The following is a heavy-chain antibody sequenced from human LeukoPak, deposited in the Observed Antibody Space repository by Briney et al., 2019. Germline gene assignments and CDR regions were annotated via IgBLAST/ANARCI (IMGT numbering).Heavy chain of an antibody. D-gene: IGHD2-21*02. V-gene: IGHV1-46*01. CDR3: ARGSIVVVTAIPVYFDY. Sequence: ASVKVSCKASGYTFTSYYMHWVRQAPGQGLEWMGIINPSGGSTSYAQKFQGRVTMTRDTSTSTVYMELSSLRSEDTAVYYCARGSIVVVTAIPVYFDYWGQGTPVTVSS. CDR1: GYTFTSYY. J-gene: IGHJ4*02. CDR2: INPSGGST.